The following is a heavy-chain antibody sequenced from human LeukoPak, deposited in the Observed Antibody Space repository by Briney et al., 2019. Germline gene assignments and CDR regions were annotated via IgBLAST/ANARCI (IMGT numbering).Heavy chain of an antibody. V-gene: IGHV3-23*01. CDR2: ISGSGGST. CDR3: AKDQYYDSSGYYYR. Sequence: GGSLRLSCAASGFTFSSYAMSWVRQAPGKGLEWVSAISGSGGSTYYADSVKGRFTTSRDNSKNTLYLQMNSLRAEDAAVYYCAKDQYYDSSGYYYRWGQGTLVTVSS. J-gene: IGHJ5*02. CDR1: GFTFSSYA. D-gene: IGHD3-22*01.